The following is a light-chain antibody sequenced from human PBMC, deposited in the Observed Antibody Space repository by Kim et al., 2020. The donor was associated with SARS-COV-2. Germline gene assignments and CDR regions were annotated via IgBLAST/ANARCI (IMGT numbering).Light chain of an antibody. CDR1: QDINNN. CDR3: QQYQNVPPT. V-gene: IGKV1-33*01. J-gene: IGKJ5*01. Sequence: AFVGDRVTSTCQASQDINNNINWYQQKSGKAPKVLINDVFNLETGVPSRFSGSGSGTNFTFTSSSLQPEDIATYYCQQYQNVPPTFGQGTRLEIK. CDR2: DVF.